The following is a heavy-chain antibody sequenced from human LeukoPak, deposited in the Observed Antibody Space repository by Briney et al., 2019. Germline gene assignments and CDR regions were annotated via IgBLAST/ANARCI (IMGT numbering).Heavy chain of an antibody. CDR2: IYYSGST. J-gene: IGHJ4*02. Sequence: SETLSLTCTVSGGSISSYYWSWIRQPPGKGLEWIGYIYYSGSTKYKPSLRSRVTISLDTSKNQFSLKLSSVTAADTAVYYCARGGPYSSSWYPGHYFDYWGQGTLVTVSS. D-gene: IGHD6-13*01. CDR1: GGSISSYY. CDR3: ARGGPYSSSWYPGHYFDY. V-gene: IGHV4-59*01.